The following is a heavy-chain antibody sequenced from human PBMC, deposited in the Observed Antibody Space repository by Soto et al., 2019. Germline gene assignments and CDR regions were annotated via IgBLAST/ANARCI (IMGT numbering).Heavy chain of an antibody. V-gene: IGHV5-10-1*01. CDR3: ARANRYYYGMDV. CDR1: GYSFTIYW. Sequence: GECLKISCKGSGYSFTIYWISWVRQMPGKGLEWMGRIDPSDSYTNYSPSFQGHVTISADKSISTAYLQWSSLKASDTAMYYCARANRYYYGMDVWGQGTTVTVSS. J-gene: IGHJ6*02. CDR2: IDPSDSYT.